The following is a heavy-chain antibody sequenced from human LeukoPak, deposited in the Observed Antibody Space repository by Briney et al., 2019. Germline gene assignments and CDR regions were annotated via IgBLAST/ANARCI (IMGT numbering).Heavy chain of an antibody. CDR3: ARVWIHLRFRPTNIDY. D-gene: IGHD5-18*01. Sequence: ASVKVSCKASGYTFTSYDINWVRQATGQGLEWMGWMNPNSGNTGYAQKFQGRVTMTRNTSISTAYMELSSLRSEDTAVYYCARVWIHLRFRPTNIDYWGQGTLVTVSS. CDR1: GYTFTSYD. J-gene: IGHJ4*02. CDR2: MNPNSGNT. V-gene: IGHV1-8*01.